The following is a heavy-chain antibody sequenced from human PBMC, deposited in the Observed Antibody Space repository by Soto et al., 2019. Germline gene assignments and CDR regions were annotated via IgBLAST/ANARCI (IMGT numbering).Heavy chain of an antibody. Sequence: GALRLSCAASGLTFSGSAMSWVRQAPGKGLEWVSSISVTGASTYYADSVQGRFTVSRDNSKDTFFLEMNSLRAEDTAVYFCAKIRSIAAAFSDYWGQGTLVTVSS. CDR1: GLTFSGSA. V-gene: IGHV3-23*01. CDR2: ISVTGAST. J-gene: IGHJ4*02. CDR3: AKIRSIAAAFSDY. D-gene: IGHD6-13*01.